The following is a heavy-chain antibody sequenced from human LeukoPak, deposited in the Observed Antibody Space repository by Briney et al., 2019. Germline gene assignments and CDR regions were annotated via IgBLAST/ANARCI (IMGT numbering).Heavy chain of an antibody. CDR3: AREVPSATLGYFDL. CDR2: IYYSGST. V-gene: IGHV4-30-4*01. D-gene: IGHD2-2*01. Sequence: SETLSLTCTVSGGSISSGDYYCSWIRQPPGKGLEWIGYIYYSGSTYYNPSLKSRVTISVDTSKNQFSLKLSSVTAADTAVYYCAREVPSATLGYFDLWGRGTLVTVSS. CDR1: GGSISSGDYY. J-gene: IGHJ2*01.